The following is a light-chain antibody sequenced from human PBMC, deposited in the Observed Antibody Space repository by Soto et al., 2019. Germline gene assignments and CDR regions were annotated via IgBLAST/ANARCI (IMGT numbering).Light chain of an antibody. V-gene: IGLV2-14*01. J-gene: IGLJ1*01. CDR2: DVS. CDR1: SSDVGGYNY. Sequence: QSVLTQPASVSGSPGQSITISCTGTSSDVGGYNYVSWYQQHPGKAPKVMIYDVSNRPSGVSNRFSGSKSGNTASLTISGLQAEDEANYYGSSYTSPSTLYASGPGTKFTVL. CDR3: SSYTSPSTLYA.